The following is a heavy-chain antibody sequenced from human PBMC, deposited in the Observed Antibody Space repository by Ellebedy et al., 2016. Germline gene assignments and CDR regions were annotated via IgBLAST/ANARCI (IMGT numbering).Heavy chain of an antibody. J-gene: IGHJ4*02. V-gene: IGHV3-23*01. CDR1: GFTFSSYA. Sequence: GESLKISXAASGFTFSSYAMSWVRQAPGKGLEWVSAISGSGGSTYYADSVKGRFTISRDNSKNTLYLQMNSLRAEDTAVYYCAKAGGGSDYWGQGTLVTVSS. CDR3: AKAGGGSDY. CDR2: ISGSGGST. D-gene: IGHD1-14*01.